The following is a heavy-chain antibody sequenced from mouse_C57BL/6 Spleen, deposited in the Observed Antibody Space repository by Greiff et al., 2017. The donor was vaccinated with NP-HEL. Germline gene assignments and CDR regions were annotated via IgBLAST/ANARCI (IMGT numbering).Heavy chain of an antibody. V-gene: IGHV1-77*01. Sequence: VQLQQSGAELVKPGASVKISCKASGYTFTDYYINWVKQRPGQGLEWIGKIGPGSGSTYYNEKFKGKATLTADKSSSTAYMQLSSLTSEDSAVYFCYYYGSSYYFDYWGQGTTLTVSS. CDR3: YYYGSSYYFDY. CDR1: GYTFTDYY. D-gene: IGHD1-1*01. CDR2: IGPGSGST. J-gene: IGHJ2*01.